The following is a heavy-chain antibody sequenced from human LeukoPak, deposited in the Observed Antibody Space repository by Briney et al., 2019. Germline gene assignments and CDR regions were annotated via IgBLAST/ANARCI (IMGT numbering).Heavy chain of an antibody. D-gene: IGHD5-18*01. V-gene: IGHV3-7*04. Sequence: HPGGSLRLTCAASGFTFSSYWMTWVRQAPGKGLEWVANIKYGGSEKYYADSVKGRFTISRDNAKNSLYLQMNSLRAEDTAVYFCARAEGYSYAFYFVYWGQGNLVTVSS. CDR1: GFTFSSYW. CDR2: IKYGGSEK. J-gene: IGHJ4*02. CDR3: ARAEGYSYAFYFVY.